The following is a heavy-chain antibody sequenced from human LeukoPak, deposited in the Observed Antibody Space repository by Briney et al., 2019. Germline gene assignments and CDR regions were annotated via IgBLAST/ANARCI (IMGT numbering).Heavy chain of an antibody. J-gene: IGHJ4*02. CDR1: GFTSSSYG. V-gene: IGHV3-30*18. CDR3: AKDRGSYYDSSGFRTLLYYFDY. D-gene: IGHD3-22*01. Sequence: GGSLRLSCAASGFTSSSYGMHWVRQAPGKGLEWVAVISYDGSNKYYADSVKGRFTISRDNSKNTLYLQMNSLRAEDTAVYYCAKDRGSYYDSSGFRTLLYYFDYWGQGTLVTVSS. CDR2: ISYDGSNK.